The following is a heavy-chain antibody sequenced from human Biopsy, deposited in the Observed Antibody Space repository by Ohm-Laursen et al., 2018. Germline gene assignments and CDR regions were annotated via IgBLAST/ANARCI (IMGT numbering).Heavy chain of an antibody. CDR1: GGSIGGSGDY. CDR3: ARLYRLDDYWNDDPPDAFDV. J-gene: IGHJ3*01. D-gene: IGHD3-3*01. Sequence: SETLSLTCTVSGGSIGGSGDYWSWIRQPPRKGLEWIGYISDRGSTNYNPSLRGRVTMSVDTSKNQFSLKLSSVTAADTAVFFCARLYRLDDYWNDDPPDAFDVWGQGTMVTVSS. V-gene: IGHV4-61*08. CDR2: ISDRGST.